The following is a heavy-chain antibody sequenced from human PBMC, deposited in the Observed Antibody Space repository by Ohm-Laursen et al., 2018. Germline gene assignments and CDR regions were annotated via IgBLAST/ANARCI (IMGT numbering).Heavy chain of an antibody. J-gene: IGHJ4*02. CDR2: IHTSGST. V-gene: IGHV4-4*07. Sequence: SHTLSLTCTVSGGSVSSYYWSWIRQPPGKGLEWIGRIHTSGSTNYNPPLKSRVTMSVDTSKSKFPLNVISGTAAGTAVYYCAGRDYWGQGTLVTVSS. CDR3: AGRDY. CDR1: GGSVSSYY.